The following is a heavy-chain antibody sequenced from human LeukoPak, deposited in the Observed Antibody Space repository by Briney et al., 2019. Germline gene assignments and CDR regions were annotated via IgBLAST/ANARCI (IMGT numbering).Heavy chain of an antibody. Sequence: GGSLRLSCAASGFTFSDCYMSWIRQAPGKGLEWVSYISSSSSTIYYADSVKGRFTISRDNSKNTLYLQMNSLRAEDTAVYYCAREYNGWAFDYWGQGTLVTVSS. CDR1: GFTFSDCY. CDR3: AREYNGWAFDY. CDR2: ISSSSSTI. D-gene: IGHD1-1*01. J-gene: IGHJ4*02. V-gene: IGHV3-11*04.